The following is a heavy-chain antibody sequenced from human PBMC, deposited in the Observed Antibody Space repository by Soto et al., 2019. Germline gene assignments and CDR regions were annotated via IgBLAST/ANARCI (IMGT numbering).Heavy chain of an antibody. V-gene: IGHV3-30-3*01. D-gene: IGHD6-13*01. CDR2: ISYDGSNK. CDR1: GFTFSSYA. Sequence: GGSLRLSCAASGFTFSSYAMHWVRQAPGKGLEWVAVISYDGSNKYYADSVKGRFTISRDNSKNTLYLQMNSLRAEGTAVYYCARDIAAAGTYFDYWGQGTLVTVSS. CDR3: ARDIAAAGTYFDY. J-gene: IGHJ4*02.